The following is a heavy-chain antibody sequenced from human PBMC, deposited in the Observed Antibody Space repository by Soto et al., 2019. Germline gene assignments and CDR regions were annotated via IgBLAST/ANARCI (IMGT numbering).Heavy chain of an antibody. CDR1: GFTFRTYG. J-gene: IGHJ4*02. CDR3: ARGRVDGGELDL. Sequence: VQLVESGGGVVQPGRSLRLSCAASGFTFRTYGMYWVRQAPGKGLESVAVIWYDASNKYYADSVKGRFTISRDNSENTLYLQMNSLRAEDTAVYYCARGRVDGGELDLWGQGTLVTVSS. V-gene: IGHV3-33*01. CDR2: IWYDASNK. D-gene: IGHD1-26*01.